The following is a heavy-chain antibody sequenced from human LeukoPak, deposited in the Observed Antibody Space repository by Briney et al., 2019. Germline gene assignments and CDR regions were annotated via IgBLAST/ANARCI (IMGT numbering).Heavy chain of an antibody. Sequence: GGSLRLSCSASEFTFSNFWMSWVRQAPGKGPEWVANIKQDGSEKYYVDSVKGRFTISRDNAETLLHLQMNSLRAEDTAVYYCARGGNHGDYWYFDLWGRGTLVTVSS. V-gene: IGHV3-7*01. CDR2: IKQDGSEK. J-gene: IGHJ2*01. CDR1: EFTFSNFW. CDR3: ARGGNHGDYWYFDL. D-gene: IGHD4-17*01.